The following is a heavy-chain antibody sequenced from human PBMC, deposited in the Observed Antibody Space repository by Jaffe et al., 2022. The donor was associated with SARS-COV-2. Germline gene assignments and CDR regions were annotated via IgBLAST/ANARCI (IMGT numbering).Heavy chain of an antibody. J-gene: IGHJ5*02. V-gene: IGHV5-51*01. Sequence: EVQLVQSGAEVKKPGESLKISCKGSGYVFSGHWIDWVRQMPGKGLEWMGSIFPGDSQTRYSPSFQGQVTFSADKSISTAYLQWSSLKPSDTAIYYCARLVCTSGTCRLSSHWFGPWGPGTQVTVSS. CDR3: ARLVCTSGTCRLSSHWFGP. CDR1: GYVFSGHW. CDR2: IFPGDSQT. D-gene: IGHD2-8*02.